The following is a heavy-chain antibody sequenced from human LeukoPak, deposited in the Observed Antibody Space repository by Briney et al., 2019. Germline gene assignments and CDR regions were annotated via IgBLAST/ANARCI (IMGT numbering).Heavy chain of an antibody. D-gene: IGHD2-21*02. J-gene: IGHJ4*02. CDR3: AKALDGRGHWYERGADY. CDR2: ISGSGGST. CDR1: GFTFSSYD. Sequence: GGSLRLSCAASGFTFSSYDMSWVRQAPGKGLEWVSAISGSGGSTYHADSVKGRFTISRDNSKNTLYLQMNSLRAEDTAIYYCAKALDGRGHWYERGADYWGQGTLVAVSS. V-gene: IGHV3-23*01.